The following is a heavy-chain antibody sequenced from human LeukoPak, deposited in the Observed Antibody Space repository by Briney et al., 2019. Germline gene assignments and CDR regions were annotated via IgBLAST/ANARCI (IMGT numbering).Heavy chain of an antibody. CDR3: ARGTNYYDSSGYSATFDY. CDR1: GGSFSGYS. CDR2: INHGGST. D-gene: IGHD3-22*01. Sequence: SETLSLTCAVYGGSFSGYSWSWIRQPPGKGLEWIGEINHGGSTNYNPSLKSRVTISVDTSKNQFSLKLSSVTAADTAVYNCARGTNYYDSSGYSATFDYWGQGTLVTVS. V-gene: IGHV4-34*01. J-gene: IGHJ4*02.